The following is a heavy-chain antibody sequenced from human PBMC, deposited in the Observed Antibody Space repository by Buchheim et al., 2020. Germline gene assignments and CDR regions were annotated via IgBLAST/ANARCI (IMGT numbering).Heavy chain of an antibody. CDR3: ALKYYDSRSYSYFDY. CDR1: GFTFSIFA. D-gene: IGHD3-22*01. J-gene: IGHJ4*02. Sequence: EVQLLESGGGLVQPGESLRLSCAASGFTFSIFAISWVRQAPGKGLKWVSTSGGSGGAAHYADSVKGRFTVPRDTSKNTLYPQMHSLRAEDTARYYCALKYYDSRSYSYFDYWGQGTL. CDR2: SGGSGGAA. V-gene: IGHV3-23*01.